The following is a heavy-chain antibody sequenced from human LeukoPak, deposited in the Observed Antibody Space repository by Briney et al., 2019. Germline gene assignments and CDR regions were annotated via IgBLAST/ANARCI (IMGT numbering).Heavy chain of an antibody. CDR2: IYYSGGT. CDR3: ARGISSGWSRAVGY. D-gene: IGHD6-19*01. CDR1: GGSVSSGSYY. J-gene: IGHJ4*02. Sequence: PSETLSLTCTVSGGSVSSGSYYWSWIRQPPGKGLEWIGYIYYSGGTNYDPSLKSRVTISVDTSKNQFSLKLSSVTAADTAVYYCARGISSGWSRAVGYWGQGTLVTVSS. V-gene: IGHV4-61*01.